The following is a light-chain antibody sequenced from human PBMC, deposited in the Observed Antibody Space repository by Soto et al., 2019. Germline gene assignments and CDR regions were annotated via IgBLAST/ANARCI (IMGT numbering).Light chain of an antibody. Sequence: DIQMTQSPSSLSASVGDRVTITCRASQSISIYLNWYQQKPGKAPKVLIYTASSLQSGVPSRFSGIGSGTDFTLSISSLQPEDFATYYCQQSYSTPLTFGQGTKVDI. CDR1: QSISIY. J-gene: IGKJ1*01. CDR2: TAS. V-gene: IGKV1-39*01. CDR3: QQSYSTPLT.